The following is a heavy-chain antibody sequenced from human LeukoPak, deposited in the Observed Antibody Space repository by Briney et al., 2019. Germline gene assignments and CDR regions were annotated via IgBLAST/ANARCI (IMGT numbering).Heavy chain of an antibody. CDR3: ARDDRSGNFDY. D-gene: IGHD1-26*01. CDR2: IYYSGST. J-gene: IGHJ4*02. Sequence: SETLSLTCTVSGVSISTYYWSWIRQPPGKGLEWIGYIYYSGSTNYNPPLKSRVTISVDRSKNQFSLKLSSVTAADTAVYYCARDDRSGNFDYWGQGTLVTVSS. V-gene: IGHV4-59*01. CDR1: GVSISTYY.